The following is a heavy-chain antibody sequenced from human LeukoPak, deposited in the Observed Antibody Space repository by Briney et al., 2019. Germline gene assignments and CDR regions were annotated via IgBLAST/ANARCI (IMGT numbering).Heavy chain of an antibody. Sequence: GESLKISCKGSGYSFTSYWIGWVRQMPGKGLEWMGIIYPGDSDTRYSPSFQGQVTISADKSISTAYLQWSSLKASDTAMYYCARPYYDSSGPHLDAFDIWGQGTMVTVS. V-gene: IGHV5-51*01. CDR2: IYPGDSDT. D-gene: IGHD3-22*01. J-gene: IGHJ3*02. CDR3: ARPYYDSSGPHLDAFDI. CDR1: GYSFTSYW.